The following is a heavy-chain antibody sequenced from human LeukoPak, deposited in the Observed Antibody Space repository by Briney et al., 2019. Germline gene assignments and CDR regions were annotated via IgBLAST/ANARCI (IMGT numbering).Heavy chain of an antibody. CDR1: RYTFTVYY. D-gene: IGHD2-2*01. Sequence: ASAKVSCKASRYTFTVYYMHWVRQAPGQGLEWMGWINPNSGGTNYAQKFQGRVTMSKYTSISTAYMELSRLRSDDTAVYYCARWIPTAAILYDYWGQGTLVTVSS. CDR3: ARWIPTAAILYDY. V-gene: IGHV1-2*02. J-gene: IGHJ4*02. CDR2: INPNSGGT.